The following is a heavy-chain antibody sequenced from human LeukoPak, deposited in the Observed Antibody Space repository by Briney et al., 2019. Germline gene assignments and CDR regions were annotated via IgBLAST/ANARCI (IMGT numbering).Heavy chain of an antibody. CDR1: GLTVSSNY. J-gene: IGHJ4*02. CDR2: IKSKTDGGTT. D-gene: IGHD3-10*01. Sequence: PGGSLRLSCAASGLTVSSNYMSWVRQAPGRGLEWVGRIKSKTDGGTTDYAAPVKGRFTISRDDSKNTLYLQMNSLKTEDTAVYYCTTGITMVRGVIHLIDYWGQGTLVTVSS. CDR3: TTGITMVRGVIHLIDY. V-gene: IGHV3-15*01.